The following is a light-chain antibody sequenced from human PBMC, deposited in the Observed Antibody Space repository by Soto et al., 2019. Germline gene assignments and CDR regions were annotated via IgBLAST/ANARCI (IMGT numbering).Light chain of an antibody. CDR2: DVS. Sequence: QSALTQPASVSGSPGQSITIYCTGTRSDVGDYNYVSWYQQHPGKAPKLIIYDVSYRPSGVSSRFSGSKSGNTASLAISELQAEDEADYYCSSYRSTSALGVFGEGTKLTVL. CDR1: RSDVGDYNY. J-gene: IGLJ3*02. CDR3: SSYRSTSALGV. V-gene: IGLV2-14*01.